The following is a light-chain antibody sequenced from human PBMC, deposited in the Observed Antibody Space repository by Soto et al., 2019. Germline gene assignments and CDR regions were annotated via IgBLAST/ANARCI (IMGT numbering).Light chain of an antibody. Sequence: DIQMTQSPSSLSASVGDRVAISCRASQSISIYLNWYQQKPGKAPDLLIHAASSLQSGVPSRFSGSGSGADFTLTISSLQPEDFATYYCQQSYSTPVTFGPGTKVDIK. CDR3: QQSYSTPVT. CDR1: QSISIY. V-gene: IGKV1-39*01. CDR2: AAS. J-gene: IGKJ3*01.